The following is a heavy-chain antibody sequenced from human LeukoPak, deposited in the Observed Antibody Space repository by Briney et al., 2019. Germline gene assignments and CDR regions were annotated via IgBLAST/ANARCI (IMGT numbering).Heavy chain of an antibody. D-gene: IGHD3-10*01. Sequence: ASVKVSCKASGYTFTGYYMHWVRQAPGQGLEWMGWINPNSGGTNYAQKFQGRVTMTRDTSISTAYMELSRLRSDDTAAYYCARSLKNYYGSGSSPTLDVWGQGTTVTVSS. CDR2: INPNSGGT. J-gene: IGHJ6*02. CDR3: ARSLKNYYGSGSSPTLDV. CDR1: GYTFTGYY. V-gene: IGHV1-2*02.